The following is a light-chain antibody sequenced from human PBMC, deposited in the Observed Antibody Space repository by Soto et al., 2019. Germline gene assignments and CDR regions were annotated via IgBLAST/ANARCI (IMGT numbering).Light chain of an antibody. Sequence: QPVLTQPASVSGSPGQSITISCTGTSSDVGGYNSVSWYQQYPGEAPKLMIFEVSNRPSGVSNRFSGSKSGNTASLTISGLQAEDEADYYCNSYTSSRILVFGGGTKVTVL. J-gene: IGLJ3*02. V-gene: IGLV2-14*01. CDR3: NSYTSSRILV. CDR1: SSDVGGYNS. CDR2: EVS.